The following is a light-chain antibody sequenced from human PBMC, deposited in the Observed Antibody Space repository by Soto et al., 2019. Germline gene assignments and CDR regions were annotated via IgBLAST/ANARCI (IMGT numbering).Light chain of an antibody. CDR1: QGISSD. J-gene: IGKJ5*01. CDR2: GAS. V-gene: IGKV1-9*01. CDR3: QQLNIYPIT. Sequence: DIQLTQSPSFLSASVGDRVTITCRASQGISSDLAWYQQKPGKAPNLLIYGASNLQTGVPSRFSGSGSGTEFTLTISSLQPEDFETYYCQQLNIYPITFGQGTRLEIK.